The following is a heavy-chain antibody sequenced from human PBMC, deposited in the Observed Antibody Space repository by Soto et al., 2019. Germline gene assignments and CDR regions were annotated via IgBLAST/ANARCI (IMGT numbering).Heavy chain of an antibody. CDR1: GGSISSYY. CDR2: IYYSGST. CDR3: ARVLPYSHSIRGLTRWLDP. J-gene: IGHJ5*02. V-gene: IGHV4-59*01. Sequence: SETLSLTCTVSGGSISSYYWSWIRQPPGKGLEWIGYIYYSGSTNYNPSLKSRVTISVDTSKNQFSLKLSSVTAADTAVYYCARVLPYSHSIRGLTRWLDPWGQGTLLTVSS. D-gene: IGHD2-15*01.